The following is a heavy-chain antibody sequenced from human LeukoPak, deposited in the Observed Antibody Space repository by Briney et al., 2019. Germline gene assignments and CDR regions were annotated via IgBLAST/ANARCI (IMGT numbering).Heavy chain of an antibody. CDR1: GGSIRSSSYY. CDR3: ARELALYYYGSGSQTFDI. D-gene: IGHD3-10*01. V-gene: IGHV4-39*07. Sequence: SETLSLTCTVSGGSIRSSSYYWGWIRQPPGKGLEWIGSIYYSGSTYYNASLKSRGTISVDTSKNQFSLKLSSVTAADTAVYYCARELALYYYGSGSQTFDIWGQGTMVTVSS. CDR2: IYYSGST. J-gene: IGHJ3*02.